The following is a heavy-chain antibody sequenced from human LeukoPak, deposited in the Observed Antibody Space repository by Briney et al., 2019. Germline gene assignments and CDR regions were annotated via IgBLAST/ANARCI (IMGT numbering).Heavy chain of an antibody. CDR2: IYYSGST. V-gene: IGHV4-59*08. Sequence: PSETLSLTCTVSGGFISTYYWSWIRQPPGKGLEWIGYIYYSGSTNYNPSLKSRVTISVDTFKNQFSLKLSSVTAADTAVYYCARVGDGSSSWYPLHWGQGTLVTVSS. CDR3: ARVGDGSSSWYPLH. D-gene: IGHD6-13*01. CDR1: GGFISTYY. J-gene: IGHJ4*02.